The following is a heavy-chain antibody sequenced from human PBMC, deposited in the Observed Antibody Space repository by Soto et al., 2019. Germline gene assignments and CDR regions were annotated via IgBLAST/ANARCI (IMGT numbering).Heavy chain of an antibody. CDR3: ANPLNTGA. CDR1: GFPFDDYG. D-gene: IGHD4-17*01. J-gene: IGHJ5*02. Sequence: EVQMLESGGGLVQPGGSLRLSCAASGFPFDDYGMTWVRQAPGKGLEWVSTISESGGSTYYADSVKGRFTISRDNSKNTLYLQMNSLTAEDTALYYCANPLNTGAWGRGTLVTVSS. CDR2: ISESGGST. V-gene: IGHV3-23*01.